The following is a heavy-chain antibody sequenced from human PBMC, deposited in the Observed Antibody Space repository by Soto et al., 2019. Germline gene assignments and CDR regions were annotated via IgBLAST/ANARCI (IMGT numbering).Heavy chain of an antibody. V-gene: IGHV1-2*02. J-gene: IGHJ4*02. CDR2: INPSSGGT. CDR3: AREATMPRHQLVS. D-gene: IGHD5-12*01. Sequence: QVQLVQSGAELKKPGASGKVSCKASGYTFSGYYIHWVRQAPGQGREWMGWINPSSGGTKYAQKFQGRITMTRDTSITTAYMEVSRLRSDDTAVYYCAREATMPRHQLVSWGQGTLVTVSS. CDR1: GYTFSGYY.